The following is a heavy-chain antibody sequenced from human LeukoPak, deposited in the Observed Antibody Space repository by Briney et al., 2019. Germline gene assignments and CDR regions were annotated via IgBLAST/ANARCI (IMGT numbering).Heavy chain of an antibody. Sequence: ASVRVSFKVSGYTLTELSMHWVRQAPGKGLEWMGGFDPEDGEAIYAQKFQDRVTMTEDTSTDTAYMELSSLRSEDTAVYYCSTVRPYYRGFDYWGQGTLVTVSS. CDR1: GYTLTELS. CDR3: STVRPYYRGFDY. J-gene: IGHJ4*02. CDR2: FDPEDGEA. V-gene: IGHV1-24*01. D-gene: IGHD3-10*01.